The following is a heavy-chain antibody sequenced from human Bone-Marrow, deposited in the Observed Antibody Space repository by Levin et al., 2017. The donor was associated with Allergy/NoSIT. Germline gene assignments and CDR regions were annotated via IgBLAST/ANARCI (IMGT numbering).Heavy chain of an antibody. Sequence: LAGGSLRLSCAASGFTFSTSSMSWVRQAPGKGPEWVSDLYLSSGDTFYADSVKGRFTISSDISKNTLYLQMNSLRVEDTAVYYCAQRGPDGSCYSGTCAFDLWGQGTMVTVSS. J-gene: IGHJ3*01. D-gene: IGHD2-15*01. CDR3: AQRGPDGSCYSGTCAFDL. CDR2: LYLSSGDT. CDR1: GFTFSTSS. V-gene: IGHV3-23*01.